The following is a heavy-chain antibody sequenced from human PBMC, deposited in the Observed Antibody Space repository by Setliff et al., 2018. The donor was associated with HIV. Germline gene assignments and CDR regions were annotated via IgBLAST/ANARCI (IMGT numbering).Heavy chain of an antibody. CDR2: INHSGST. J-gene: IGHJ3*02. CDR3: ARGRGPVGGDAIDI. CDR1: GGSFSGYY. V-gene: IGHV4-34*01. Sequence: SETLSLTCAVYGGSFSGYYWSWIRQPPGKGLEWIGEINHSGSTNYNPSLKSRVTISVDTSKNQFSPKLKSATAADTAVYYCARGRGPVGGDAIDIWGQGTMVTVSS. D-gene: IGHD3-16*01.